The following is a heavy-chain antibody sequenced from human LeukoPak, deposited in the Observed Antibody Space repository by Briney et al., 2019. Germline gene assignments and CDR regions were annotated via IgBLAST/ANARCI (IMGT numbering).Heavy chain of an antibody. V-gene: IGHV3-30*02. CDR3: ARDLYSVTTAVWDY. CDR1: GFTFSTHG. Sequence: PGGSLRLSCAASGFTFSTHGMHWVRQAPGKGLEWVAFIRYDGINKYYADSVKGRFTISRDNAKNSLYLQMNSLRAEDTAVYYCARDLYSVTTAVWDYWGQGTLVTVSS. CDR2: IRYDGINK. D-gene: IGHD4-17*01. J-gene: IGHJ4*02.